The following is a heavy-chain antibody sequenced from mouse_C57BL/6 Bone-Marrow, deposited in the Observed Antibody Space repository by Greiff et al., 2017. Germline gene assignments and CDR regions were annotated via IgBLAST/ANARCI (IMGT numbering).Heavy chain of an antibody. V-gene: IGHV5-17*01. J-gene: IGHJ4*01. D-gene: IGHD2-4*01. Sequence: EVQGVESGGGLVKPGGSLKLSCAASGFTFSDYGMHWVRQAPEKGLEWVAYISSGSSTIYYADTVKGRFTISRDNAKNTLFLQMTSLRSEDTAMYYCARDDYDAGLYYYAMDYWGQGTSVTVSS. CDR3: ARDDYDAGLYYYAMDY. CDR2: ISSGSSTI. CDR1: GFTFSDYG.